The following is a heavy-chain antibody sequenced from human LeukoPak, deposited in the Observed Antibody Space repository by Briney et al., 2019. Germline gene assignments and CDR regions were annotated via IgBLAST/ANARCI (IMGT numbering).Heavy chain of an antibody. V-gene: IGHV3-66*01. CDR3: AKGRQQWWTFDVLDI. CDR1: GFSVSSNY. CDR2: IYSSGDT. D-gene: IGHD5-18*01. Sequence: GGSLRLSCAASGFSVSSNYMSWVRQAPGKGLEWVSAIYSSGDTYDADSVKGRFTISRDNSKNTLFLQMNSLRADDTAVYHCAKGRQQWWTFDVLDIWGQGTVVTVSS. J-gene: IGHJ3*02.